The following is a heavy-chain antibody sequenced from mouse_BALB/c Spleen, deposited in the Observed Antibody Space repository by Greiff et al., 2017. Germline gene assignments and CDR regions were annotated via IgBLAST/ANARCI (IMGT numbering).Heavy chain of an antibody. Sequence: VQLQQSGAELVRPGTSVKVSCKASGYAFTNYLIEWVKQRPGQGLEWIGVINPGSGGTNYNEKFKGKATLTADKSSSTAYMQLSSLTSDDSAVYFCARRNYGNYVYFDYWGQGTTLTVSS. D-gene: IGHD2-1*01. CDR3: ARRNYGNYVYFDY. CDR1: GYAFTNYL. J-gene: IGHJ2*01. CDR2: INPGSGGT. V-gene: IGHV1-54*01.